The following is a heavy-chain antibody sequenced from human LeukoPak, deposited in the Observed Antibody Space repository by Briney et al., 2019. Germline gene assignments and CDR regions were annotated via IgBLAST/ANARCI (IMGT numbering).Heavy chain of an antibody. CDR3: AKGRTEGGTLALDY. D-gene: IGHD6-19*01. V-gene: IGHV3-23*01. Sequence: GGSLRLSCAASGFNFRKYVMTWVRQAPGKGLEWVSGISGSGGNTYYTDSVRGRLSISRDNSKNTLYLQVNSLRAEDTAVYYCAKGRTEGGTLALDYWGQGTLVTVSS. CDR1: GFNFRKYV. J-gene: IGHJ4*02. CDR2: ISGSGGNT.